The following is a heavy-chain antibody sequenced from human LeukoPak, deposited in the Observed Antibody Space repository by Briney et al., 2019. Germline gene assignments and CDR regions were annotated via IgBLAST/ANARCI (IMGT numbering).Heavy chain of an antibody. CDR1: GFTFSSYS. V-gene: IGHV3-21*01. Sequence: GGSLRLSCAASGFTFSSYSMNWVRQAPGKGLEWVSSISSSSSYIYYADSVKGRFTISRDNAKNSLYLQMNSLRAEDTAVYYCASYRPGYSSGWYVVHWGQGTLVTVSS. CDR3: ASYRPGYSSGWYVVH. J-gene: IGHJ4*02. CDR2: ISSSSSYI. D-gene: IGHD6-19*01.